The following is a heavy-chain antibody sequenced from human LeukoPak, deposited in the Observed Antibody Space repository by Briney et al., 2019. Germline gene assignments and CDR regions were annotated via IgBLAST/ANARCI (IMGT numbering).Heavy chain of an antibody. Sequence: KISCKASGFTFTSSAVQWVRQARGQRLEWIGRIVVGSGNTNYAQKFQERVTITRDMSTSTAYMELSSLRSEDTAVYYCAADGYYGSGTFGYWGQGTLVTVSS. CDR1: GFTFTSSA. CDR2: IVVGSGNT. J-gene: IGHJ4*02. D-gene: IGHD3-10*01. V-gene: IGHV1-58*01. CDR3: AADGYYGSGTFGY.